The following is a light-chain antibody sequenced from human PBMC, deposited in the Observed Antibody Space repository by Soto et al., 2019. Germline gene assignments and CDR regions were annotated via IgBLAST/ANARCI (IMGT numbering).Light chain of an antibody. J-gene: IGLJ1*01. CDR1: SSNIGAGYH. V-gene: IGLV1-40*01. Sequence: QSVLTQPPSVSGAPGQRVTISCTGSSSNIGAGYHVHWYQQLPGTAPKLLISDNNNRPSGVPDRFSGSKSATSASLAISGLQAEDESDYYCQAFDTSLRGFVFGTGTKVTVL. CDR3: QAFDTSLRGFV. CDR2: DNN.